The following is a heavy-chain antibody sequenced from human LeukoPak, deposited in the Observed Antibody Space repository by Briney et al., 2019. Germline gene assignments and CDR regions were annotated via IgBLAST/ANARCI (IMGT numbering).Heavy chain of an antibody. J-gene: IGHJ6*02. CDR1: GGSISSYY. D-gene: IGHD1-20*01. Sequence: SETLSLTCAVSGGSISSYYWSWIRQPPGKGLEWIGYIYYSGSTNYNPSLKSRVTISVDTSKNQFSLKLSSVTAADTAVYYCARERYNWNRYGMDVWGQGTTVTVSS. V-gene: IGHV4-59*01. CDR3: ARERYNWNRYGMDV. CDR2: IYYSGST.